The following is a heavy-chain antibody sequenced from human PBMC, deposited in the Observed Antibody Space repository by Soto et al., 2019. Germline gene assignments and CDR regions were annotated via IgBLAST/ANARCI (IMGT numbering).Heavy chain of an antibody. V-gene: IGHV1-69*13. J-gene: IGHJ4*02. Sequence: SVKVSCKASGGTFGSHGVAWVRQAPGQGLEWMGGFIAMLGTPTYAKKVQGRATITADESLTSSYLELRSLRSEDTAVYFCARGAMAKFDYWGQGXVVTVYS. CDR2: FIAMLGTP. CDR1: GGTFGSHG. CDR3: ARGAMAKFDY. D-gene: IGHD5-18*01.